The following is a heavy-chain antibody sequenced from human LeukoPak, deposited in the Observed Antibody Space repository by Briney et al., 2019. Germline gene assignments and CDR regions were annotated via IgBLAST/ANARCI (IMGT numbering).Heavy chain of an antibody. CDR1: GGSFSGYY. CDR3: SRGLDSRKLGY. V-gene: IGHV4-34*01. J-gene: IGHJ4*02. Sequence: SETLSLTCAVYGGSFSGYYWSWIRQPPGKGLEWIGEINHSGSTNYNPSLKSRVTISIDTSKNQFSLNLNSVTAADTAVYFCSRGLDSRKLGYWGQETLVTVSS. CDR2: INHSGST. D-gene: IGHD3-22*01.